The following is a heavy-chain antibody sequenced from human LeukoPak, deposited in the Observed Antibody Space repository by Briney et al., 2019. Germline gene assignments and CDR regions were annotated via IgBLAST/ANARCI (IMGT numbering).Heavy chain of an antibody. CDR2: ISAYNGNT. CDR1: GYTFTSYG. J-gene: IGHJ4*02. Sequence: ASVKVSCKASGYTFTSYGISWVRQAPGQGLEWMGWISAYNGNTNYAQKLQGRVTMTTDTSTSTAYMELRSLRSDDTAVYYCARDLGYYDSSPGGYWGQGTLVTVSS. D-gene: IGHD3-22*01. V-gene: IGHV1-18*01. CDR3: ARDLGYYDSSPGGY.